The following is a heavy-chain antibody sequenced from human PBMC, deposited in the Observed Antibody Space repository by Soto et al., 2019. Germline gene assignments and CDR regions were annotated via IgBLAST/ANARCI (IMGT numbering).Heavy chain of an antibody. CDR2: ISYDGSNK. Sequence: QVQLVESGGGVVQPGRSLRLSCAASGFTFSSYAMHWVRQAPGKGLEWVAVISYDGSNKYYADSVKGRFTISRDNSKNTLYLQMNSLRAEDTAVYYCARPLSSSWYGNYYYGMDVWGQGTTVTVSS. V-gene: IGHV3-30-3*01. D-gene: IGHD6-13*01. CDR1: GFTFSSYA. J-gene: IGHJ6*02. CDR3: ARPLSSSWYGNYYYGMDV.